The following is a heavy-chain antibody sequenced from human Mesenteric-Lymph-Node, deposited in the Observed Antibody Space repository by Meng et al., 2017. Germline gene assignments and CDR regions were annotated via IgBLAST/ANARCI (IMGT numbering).Heavy chain of an antibody. J-gene: IGHJ5*02. D-gene: IGHD6-25*01. Sequence: GVLGRAGASLRVACVYSGFTFSDDYRTCIRQPAGQAREWLASVSPTSGSLYFDDSVKGRFSISRDNAKNSVSLQMTRLRVEDTAVYYCARDHGSLNWFDPWGRGTLVTVSS. CDR3: ARDHGSLNWFDP. CDR2: VSPTSGSL. CDR1: GFTFSDDY. V-gene: IGHV3-11*04.